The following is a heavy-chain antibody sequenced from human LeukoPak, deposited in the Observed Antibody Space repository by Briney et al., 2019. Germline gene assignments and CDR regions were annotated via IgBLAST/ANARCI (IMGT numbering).Heavy chain of an antibody. J-gene: IGHJ4*02. V-gene: IGHV1-3*03. Sequence: ASVKVSCKASGYTFTSYPMHWVRQAPGQRLEWMGWINTGNGNTKYSQEFQGRVTITRDTSASTVYMDVSSLRFEDMAVYYCARAEISIGGSGWYGGIDYWGQGTLVTVSS. D-gene: IGHD6-19*01. CDR1: GYTFTSYP. CDR2: INTGNGNT. CDR3: ARAEISIGGSGWYGGIDY.